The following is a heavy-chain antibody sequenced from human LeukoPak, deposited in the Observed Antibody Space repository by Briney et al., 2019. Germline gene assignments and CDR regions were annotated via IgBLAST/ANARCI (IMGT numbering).Heavy chain of an antibody. V-gene: IGHV3-9*03. Sequence: GRSLRLSCAASGFTFDDYAMHWVRQAPGKGLEWVSGISWNSGSIGYADSVKGRFTISRDNAKNSLYLQMNSLRAEGMALYYCAKDIGGFWRSAYDLWSGYTDWGQGTLVTVSS. J-gene: IGHJ4*02. CDR1: GFTFDDYA. CDR2: ISWNSGSI. D-gene: IGHD3-3*01. CDR3: AKDIGGFWRSAYDLWSGYTD.